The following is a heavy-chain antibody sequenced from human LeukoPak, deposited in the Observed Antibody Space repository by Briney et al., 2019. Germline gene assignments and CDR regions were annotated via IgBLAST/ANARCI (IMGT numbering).Heavy chain of an antibody. CDR1: GFTFSTYG. Sequence: PGESLRLSCAVSGFTFSTYGLHWVRQAPGKGLEWVLAIYSGGSTYYADSVKGRFTISRDNSKNTLYLQMNSLRAEDTAVYYCARDRGFYYGPEEIGGMDVWGQGTTVTVSS. J-gene: IGHJ6*02. CDR3: ARDRGFYYGPEEIGGMDV. CDR2: IYSGGST. V-gene: IGHV3-66*01. D-gene: IGHD3-10*01.